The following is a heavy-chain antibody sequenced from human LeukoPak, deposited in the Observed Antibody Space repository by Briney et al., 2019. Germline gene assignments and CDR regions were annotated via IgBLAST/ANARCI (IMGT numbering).Heavy chain of an antibody. J-gene: IGHJ4*02. Sequence: ASVKVSCKVSGYTLTELSMHWVRQAPGKGLEWMGGFDPEDGETIYAQKFQGRVTITTDESTSTAYMELSSLRSEDTAVYYCARGPVGATTANFDYWGQGTLVTVSS. CDR2: FDPEDGET. CDR3: ARGPVGATTANFDY. CDR1: GYTLTELS. D-gene: IGHD1-26*01. V-gene: IGHV1-24*01.